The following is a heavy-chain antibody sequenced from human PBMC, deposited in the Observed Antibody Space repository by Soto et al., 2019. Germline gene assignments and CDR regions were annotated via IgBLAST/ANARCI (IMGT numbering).Heavy chain of an antibody. CDR3: ASGRTAH. CDR2: INHSGST. V-gene: IGHV4-34*01. D-gene: IGHD2-21*02. CDR1: GGSFSGYY. Sequence: SETLSLTCAVYGGSFSGYYWSWIRQPPGKGLEWIGEINHSGSTNYNPSLKSRVTISVDTSKNQFSLKLSSVTAADTAVYYCASGRTAHWGQGTLVTVSS. J-gene: IGHJ4*02.